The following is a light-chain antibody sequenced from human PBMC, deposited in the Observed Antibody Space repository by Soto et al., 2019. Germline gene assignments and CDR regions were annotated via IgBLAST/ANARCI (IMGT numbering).Light chain of an antibody. V-gene: IGKV1-39*01. CDR2: AAS. Sequence: DIQMTQSPSSLSASVGDRVTITCRASQSISSYLNWYQQKPGKAPKLLIYAASSLQSGVPSRFSGSGSGTDXXXXXXXLXXEXXXTXYCXXSYSTPRTFGGGTKVEIK. J-gene: IGKJ4*01. CDR3: XXSYSTPRT. CDR1: QSISSY.